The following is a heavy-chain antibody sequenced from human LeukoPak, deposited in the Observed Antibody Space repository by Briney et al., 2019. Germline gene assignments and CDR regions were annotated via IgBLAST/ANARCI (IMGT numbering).Heavy chain of an antibody. CDR2: INAGNGNT. Sequence: ASVKVSCKASGFSFTSNPMHWVRQAPGQRLEWMGWINAGNGNTKYSQKFQGRVTITRDTSASTAYMELRSLRSEDTAVYYCARDGSTEGDYYFDNWGQGTLVTVSS. D-gene: IGHD3-16*01. CDR1: GFSFTSNP. V-gene: IGHV1-3*01. CDR3: ARDGSTEGDYYFDN. J-gene: IGHJ4*02.